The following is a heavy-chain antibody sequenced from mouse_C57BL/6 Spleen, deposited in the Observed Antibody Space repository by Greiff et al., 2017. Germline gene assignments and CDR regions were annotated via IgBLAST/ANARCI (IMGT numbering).Heavy chain of an antibody. J-gene: IGHJ4*01. CDR1: GYTFTSYW. D-gene: IGHD1-1*01. Sequence: QVQLQQPGAELVRPGSSVKLSCKASGYTFTSYWMHWVKQRPIQGLEWIGNIDPSDSETHYNQKFKDKATLTVDKSSSTAYMQLSSLTSEDSAVYYCARRGYGSSRGAMDYWGQGTSVTVSS. CDR2: IDPSDSET. CDR3: ARRGYGSSRGAMDY. V-gene: IGHV1-52*01.